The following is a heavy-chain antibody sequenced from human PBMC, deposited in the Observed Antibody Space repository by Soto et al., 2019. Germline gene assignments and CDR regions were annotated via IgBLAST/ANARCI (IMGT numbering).Heavy chain of an antibody. CDR3: ARESRDGFNSAFDY. CDR1: GGSISGDTYY. V-gene: IGHV4-31*03. D-gene: IGHD3-10*01. CDR2: IHYRGST. Sequence: QVQLQESGPGLVKPSQTLSLTCTVSGGSISGDTYYWSWIRQHPGKGLEWIGYIHYRGSTYYTPSLKSRVSISVDMSKNHFSLRLSSVTAADTAVYYCARESRDGFNSAFDYWGQGTLVTVSS. J-gene: IGHJ4*02.